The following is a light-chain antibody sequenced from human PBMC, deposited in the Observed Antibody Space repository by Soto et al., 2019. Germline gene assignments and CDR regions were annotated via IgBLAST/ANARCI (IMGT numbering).Light chain of an antibody. Sequence: EIVLTQSPGTLSLSPGERATLSCRASQSVRSNYLAWYQQKPGQAPRLLIYAVSTRATGIPDTFSGSESGTDFTLTISRLEPEDFAVYFCQQYGRSPWTFGQGTKVDIK. CDR2: AVS. J-gene: IGKJ1*01. CDR1: QSVRSNY. V-gene: IGKV3-20*01. CDR3: QQYGRSPWT.